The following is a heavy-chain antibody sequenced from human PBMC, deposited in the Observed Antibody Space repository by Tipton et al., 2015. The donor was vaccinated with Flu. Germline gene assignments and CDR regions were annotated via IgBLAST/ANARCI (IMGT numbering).Heavy chain of an antibody. Sequence: GLVKPSETLSLTCTVSGGSISSYYWSWIRQPPGKGLEWIGYIYYSGSTNYNPSLKSRVTISVDTSKNQFSLKLSSVTAADTAVYYCARLGQWELAFDYWGQGTLVTVSS. D-gene: IGHD1-26*01. J-gene: IGHJ4*02. CDR2: IYYSGST. V-gene: IGHV4-59*08. CDR1: GGSISSYY. CDR3: ARLGQWELAFDY.